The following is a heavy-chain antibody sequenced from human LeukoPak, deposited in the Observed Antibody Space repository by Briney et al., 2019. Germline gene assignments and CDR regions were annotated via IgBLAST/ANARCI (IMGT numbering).Heavy chain of an antibody. CDR3: ATDPLYSGHDVYRDY. CDR1: GYTLTELS. D-gene: IGHD5-12*01. CDR2: FDPEDGET. Sequence: ASVKVSCKVSGYTLTELSMHWVRQAPGKGLEWMGGFDPEDGETIYAQKFQGRVTMTEDTSTDTAYMELSSLRSEDTAVYYCATDPLYSGHDVYRDYWGRGTLVTVSS. J-gene: IGHJ4*02. V-gene: IGHV1-24*01.